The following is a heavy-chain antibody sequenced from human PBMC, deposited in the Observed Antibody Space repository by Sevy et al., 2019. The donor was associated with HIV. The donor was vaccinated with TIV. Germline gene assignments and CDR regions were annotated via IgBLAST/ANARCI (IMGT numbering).Heavy chain of an antibody. CDR3: ASQRGGYERLYYFDY. CDR1: GFSFSIYS. Sequence: GGSLRLSCAASGFSFSIYSMNWVRQAPARGLEWVSYMSNTGSTIHYADSVKGRFTISRDNAKNSLYLQMNSLRAEDTAVYYCASQRGGYERLYYFDYWGQGTLVTVSS. V-gene: IGHV3-48*01. J-gene: IGHJ4*02. CDR2: MSNTGSTI. D-gene: IGHD5-12*01.